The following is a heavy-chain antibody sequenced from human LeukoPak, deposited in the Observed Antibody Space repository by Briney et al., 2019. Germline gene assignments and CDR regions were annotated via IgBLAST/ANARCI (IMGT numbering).Heavy chain of an antibody. CDR3: AKGRYSSGWYPIDY. CDR2: ISYDGSNK. Sequence: GGSLRLSCAASGFTFSSYGMHWVRQAPGKGLEWVAVISYDGSNKYYADSVKGRFTISRDNSKNTLYLQMNSLRAEDTAVYYCAKGRYSSGWYPIDYWGQGTLVTVSS. V-gene: IGHV3-30*18. D-gene: IGHD6-19*01. CDR1: GFTFSSYG. J-gene: IGHJ4*02.